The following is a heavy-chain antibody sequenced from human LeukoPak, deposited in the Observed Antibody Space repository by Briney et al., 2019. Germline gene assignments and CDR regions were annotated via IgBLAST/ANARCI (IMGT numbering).Heavy chain of an antibody. V-gene: IGHV1-8*03. D-gene: IGHD1-26*01. Sequence: GASVKVSCKASGYTFTSYDINWVRQATGQGLEWMGWMNPNSGNTGYAQKFQGRVTITRNTSISTAYMELSSLRSEDTAVYYCARIAAGQVGATLNWFDPWGQGTLVTVSS. CDR1: GYTFTSYD. CDR3: ARIAAGQVGATLNWFDP. CDR2: MNPNSGNT. J-gene: IGHJ5*02.